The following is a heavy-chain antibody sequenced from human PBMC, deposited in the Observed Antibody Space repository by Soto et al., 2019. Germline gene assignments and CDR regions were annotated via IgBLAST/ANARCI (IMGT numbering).Heavy chain of an antibody. CDR2: INHSGST. CDR3: ARSHVLRYFDWLFLFDY. CDR1: GGSFSGYY. J-gene: IGHJ4*02. V-gene: IGHV4-34*01. Sequence: SETLSLTCAVYGGSFSGYYWSWIRQPPGKGLEWIGEINHSGSTNYNPSLKSRVTISVDTPKNQFSLKLSSVTAADTAVYYCARSHVLRYFDWLFLFDYWGQGTLVTVSS. D-gene: IGHD3-9*01.